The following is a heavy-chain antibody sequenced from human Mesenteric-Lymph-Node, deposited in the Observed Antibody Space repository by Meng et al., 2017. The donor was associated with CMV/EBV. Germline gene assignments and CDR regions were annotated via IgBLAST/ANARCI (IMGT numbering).Heavy chain of an antibody. CDR3: ATLLGIYYFES. CDR2: IFHSGGA. CDR1: GGSISNGNYY. Sequence: CPFSGGSISNGNYYWRWIRHRPGQGLELIGYIFHSGGAYRNPSFESRVTLSVDTSRNQFSLNLNSVTAADTAVYYCATLLGIYYFESWGQGTLVTVSS. J-gene: IGHJ4*02. D-gene: IGHD2-8*02. V-gene: IGHV4-31*03.